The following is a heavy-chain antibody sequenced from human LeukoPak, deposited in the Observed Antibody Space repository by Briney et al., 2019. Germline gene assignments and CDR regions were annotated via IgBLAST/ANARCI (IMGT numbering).Heavy chain of an antibody. CDR1: GYSFTNYC. V-gene: IGHV1-46*01. CDR2: IKPSGART. Sequence: ASVKVSCKAAGYSFTNYCMHWVRQAPGQGHEWMGMIKPSGARTTYAQNFQGRVAMTRDMSTSTVYMELSSLTSEDTAVYYCARTRGYYFDFLGQGTLVTVSS. J-gene: IGHJ4*02. CDR3: ARTRGYYFDF.